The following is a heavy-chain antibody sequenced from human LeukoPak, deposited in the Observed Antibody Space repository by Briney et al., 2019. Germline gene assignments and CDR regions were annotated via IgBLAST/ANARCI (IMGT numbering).Heavy chain of an antibody. V-gene: IGHV3-30*03. D-gene: IGHD6-13*01. CDR2: ISYDGSNK. J-gene: IGHJ4*02. Sequence: GGSLRLSCAASGFTFSSYGMHWVRQAPGKGLEWVAVISYDGSNKYYADSVKGRFTISRDNAKNSLYLQMNSLRAEDTAVYYCASALTGQQLPQWFDYWGQGTLVTVSS. CDR1: GFTFSSYG. CDR3: ASALTGQQLPQWFDY.